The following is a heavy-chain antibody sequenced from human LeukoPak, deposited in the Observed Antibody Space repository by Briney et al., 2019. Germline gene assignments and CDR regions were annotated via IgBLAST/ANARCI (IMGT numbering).Heavy chain of an antibody. CDR1: GFTFDDYA. V-gene: IGHV3-9*01. D-gene: IGHD6-13*01. CDR3: AKDYLLAAAGTGTFDI. CDR2: ISWNSGSI. J-gene: IGHJ3*02. Sequence: GGSLRPSCAASGFTFDDYAMHWVRQAPGKGLEWVSGISWNSGSIGYADSVKGRFTISRDNAKNSLYLQMNSLRAEDTALYYCAKDYLLAAAGTGTFDIWGQGTMVTVSS.